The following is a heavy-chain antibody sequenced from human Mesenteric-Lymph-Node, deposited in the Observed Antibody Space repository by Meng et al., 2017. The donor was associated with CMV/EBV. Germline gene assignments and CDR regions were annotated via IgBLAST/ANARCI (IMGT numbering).Heavy chain of an antibody. J-gene: IGHJ6*02. D-gene: IGHD3-9*01. CDR3: ARDLVVVTEPPPYSQDV. Sequence: ASVKVSCKASGYTFTSYGISWVRQAPGQGLEWMGWISAFNGDTKYAQKFQGRVTMTTDTSTSTAYMELRSLRFDDSAVYYCARDLVVVTEPPPYSQDVWGQGTTVTVSS. V-gene: IGHV1-18*01. CDR1: GYTFTSYG. CDR2: ISAFNGDT.